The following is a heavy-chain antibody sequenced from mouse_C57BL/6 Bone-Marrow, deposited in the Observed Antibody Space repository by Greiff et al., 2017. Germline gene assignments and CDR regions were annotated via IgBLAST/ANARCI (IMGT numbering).Heavy chain of an antibody. CDR2: ISDGGSYT. Sequence: VQLKEPGGGLVKPGGSLKLSCAASGFTFSSYAMSWVRQTPEKRLAWVATISDGGSYTYYPDNVKGRFTISRDNAKNNLYLQMSHLKSEDTAMDYCARSGADWDFDYWGQGTTLTVSA. V-gene: IGHV5-4*01. CDR3: ARSGADWDFDY. CDR1: GFTFSSYA. J-gene: IGHJ2*01. D-gene: IGHD4-1*01.